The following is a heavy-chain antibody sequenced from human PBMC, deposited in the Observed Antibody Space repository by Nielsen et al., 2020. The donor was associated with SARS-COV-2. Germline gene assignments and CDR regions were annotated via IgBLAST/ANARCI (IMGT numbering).Heavy chain of an antibody. Sequence: ASVKVSCKASGYTFTSYSMHWVRQAPRQGLEWMGIINPSDGTTTVTQKFQGRVTMTRDTSTSTVYMEMSSLRSEDTGFYYCARDLGGYTYGYWFDSWGQGTLVTVSS. CDR2: INPSDGTT. D-gene: IGHD5-18*01. J-gene: IGHJ5*01. V-gene: IGHV1-46*01. CDR3: ARDLGGYTYGYWFDS. CDR1: GYTFTSYS.